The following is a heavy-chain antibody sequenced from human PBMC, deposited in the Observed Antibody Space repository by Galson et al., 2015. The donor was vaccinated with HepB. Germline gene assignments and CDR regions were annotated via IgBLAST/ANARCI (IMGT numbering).Heavy chain of an antibody. CDR1: GFSFNTSA. CDR3: ATCIARYYYFFDS. CDR2: ISKDGRNK. V-gene: IGHV3-30*04. D-gene: IGHD2/OR15-2a*01. Sequence: SLRLSCAASGFSFNTSALHWVRPAPGMGLEWVAVISKDGRNKYYADSVKGRFTISRDNSKNTLYLQMNSLRLEDTAMYYCATCIARYYYFFDSWGQGTQVTVFS. J-gene: IGHJ4*02.